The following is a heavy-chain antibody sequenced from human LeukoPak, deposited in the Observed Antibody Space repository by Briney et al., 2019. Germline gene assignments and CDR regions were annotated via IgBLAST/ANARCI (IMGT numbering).Heavy chain of an antibody. J-gene: IGHJ4*02. Sequence: QPGGSLRLSCAASGFTFRSYSMNWVRQAPGKGLEWVSYISSSSSTIYYADSVKGRFTISRDNAKNSLYLQMNSLRAEDTAVYYCARDPYSSSWYYFDYWGQGTLVTVSS. CDR3: ARDPYSSSWYYFDY. CDR2: ISSSSSTI. D-gene: IGHD6-13*01. V-gene: IGHV3-48*04. CDR1: GFTFRSYS.